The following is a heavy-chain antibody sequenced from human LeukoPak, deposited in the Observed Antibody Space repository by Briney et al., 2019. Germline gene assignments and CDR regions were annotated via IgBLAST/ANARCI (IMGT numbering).Heavy chain of an antibody. D-gene: IGHD5-24*01. J-gene: IGHJ3*02. CDR3: AKARWLQLSADAFDI. Sequence: GGSLRLSCAASGFTFSSYGMYWVRQAPGKGLEWVAFIRYDGSNKYYADSVKGRFTISRDNSKNTLYLQMKSLRAEDTAVYYCAKARWLQLSADAFDIWGQGTMVTVSS. CDR2: IRYDGSNK. CDR1: GFTFSSYG. V-gene: IGHV3-30*02.